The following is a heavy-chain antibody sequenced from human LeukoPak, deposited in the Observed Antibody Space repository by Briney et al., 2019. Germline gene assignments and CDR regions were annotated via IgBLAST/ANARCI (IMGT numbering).Heavy chain of an antibody. Sequence: GGSLRLSCAASGFTFSSYGMHWVRQAPGKGLEWVAVIWYDGSNKYYADSVKGRFTISRDNSKNTLYLQMNSLRAEDTAVYYCARSYSSSWYYFDYWGQGTLVTVFS. CDR1: GFTFSSYG. CDR3: ARSYSSSWYYFDY. J-gene: IGHJ4*02. D-gene: IGHD6-13*01. V-gene: IGHV3-33*01. CDR2: IWYDGSNK.